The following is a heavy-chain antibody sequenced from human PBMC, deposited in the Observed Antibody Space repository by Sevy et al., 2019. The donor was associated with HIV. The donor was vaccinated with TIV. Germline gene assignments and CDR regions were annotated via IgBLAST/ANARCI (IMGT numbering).Heavy chain of an antibody. CDR3: ARDLREYSSSSKYYFDY. CDR1: GFTFSSYS. CDR2: ISSSNNYI. J-gene: IGHJ4*02. V-gene: IGHV3-21*01. Sequence: GESLKISCAASGFTFSSYSMNWVRQAPGKGLEWVSSISSSNNYIYYADSLKGRFTISRDNAKNSLYLQMNSLRAEDTAVYYCARDLREYSSSSKYYFDYWGQGIPVTVSS. D-gene: IGHD6-6*01.